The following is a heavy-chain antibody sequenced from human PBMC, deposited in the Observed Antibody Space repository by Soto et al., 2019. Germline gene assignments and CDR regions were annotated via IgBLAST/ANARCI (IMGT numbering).Heavy chain of an antibody. J-gene: IGHJ4*02. CDR1: GFTFSTYA. CDR2: ISGSGVST. D-gene: IGHD2-8*02. V-gene: IGHV3-23*01. CDR3: AKDGSPSTGWDPLEY. Sequence: EVQLLESGGDLVQPGGSLRLSCAASGFTFSTYAMNWVRQAPGKGLEWVSVISGSGVSTYYADSVKGRFTISRDNSKNTLYLQMNSLRADDTAIYYCAKDGSPSTGWDPLEYWGQGTLVTVSS.